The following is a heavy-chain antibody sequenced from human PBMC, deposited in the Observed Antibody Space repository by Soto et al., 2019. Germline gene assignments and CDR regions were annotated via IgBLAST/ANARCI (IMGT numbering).Heavy chain of an antibody. V-gene: IGHV3-30*18. CDR1: GFTFSSYG. CDR3: AKDGGNYGSGSYYTYYFDY. J-gene: IGHJ4*02. Sequence: PGGSLRLSCAASGFTFSSYGMHWVRQAPGKGLEWVAVISYDGSNKYYADSVKGRFTISRDNSKNTLYLQMNSLRAEDTAVYYCAKDGGNYGSGSYYTYYFDYWGQGTLVTVSS. CDR2: ISYDGSNK. D-gene: IGHD3-10*01.